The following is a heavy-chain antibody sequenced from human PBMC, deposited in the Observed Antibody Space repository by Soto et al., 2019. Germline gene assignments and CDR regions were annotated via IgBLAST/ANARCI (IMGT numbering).Heavy chain of an antibody. CDR3: ARGRGTYYDFWSGYENYFDY. Sequence: QVQLQQWGAGLLKPSETLSLTCAVYGGSFSGYYWSWIRQPPGKGLEWIGEINPSGSINYNPSLKSRVTISVDTSKNQFSLKLSYVTAADTAVYYCARGRGTYYDFWSGYENYFDYWGQGTLVTVSS. V-gene: IGHV4-34*01. J-gene: IGHJ4*02. CDR1: GGSFSGYY. CDR2: INPSGSI. D-gene: IGHD3-3*01.